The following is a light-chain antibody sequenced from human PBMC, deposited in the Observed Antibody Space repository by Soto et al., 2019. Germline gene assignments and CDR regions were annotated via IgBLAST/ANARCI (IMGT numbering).Light chain of an antibody. J-gene: IGLJ3*02. Sequence: QSVLTQPPSVSGAPGQRVTISCTGSSSNIGAGYDVHWYQQVTGTAPKLLIYVNNNRPSGVPDRFSGSKSGTSASLVITGLQAEDEADYYRQSYDSSLSASVFGGGTKVTVL. CDR3: QSYDSSLSASV. V-gene: IGLV1-40*01. CDR2: VNN. CDR1: SSNIGAGYD.